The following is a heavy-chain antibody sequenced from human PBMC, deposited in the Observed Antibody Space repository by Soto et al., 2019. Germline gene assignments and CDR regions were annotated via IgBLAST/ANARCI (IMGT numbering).Heavy chain of an antibody. V-gene: IGHV3-23*01. J-gene: IGHJ4*02. D-gene: IGHD2-2*01. CDR1: GFTFSSYA. CDR2: ISGSGGST. Sequence: EVQLLESGGGLVQPGGSLRLSCAASGFTFSSYAMSWVRQAPGKGLEWVSAISGSGGSTYYADSVKGRFTISRDNSKNTLYLQMNSLRAEDTAVYYRAKDPNVVPAAILFDYWGQGTLVTVSS. CDR3: AKDPNVVPAAILFDY.